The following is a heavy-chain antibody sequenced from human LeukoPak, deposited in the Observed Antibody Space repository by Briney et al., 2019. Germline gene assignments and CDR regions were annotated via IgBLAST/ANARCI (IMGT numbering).Heavy chain of an antibody. CDR2: ISSGSSYI. Sequence: GGSLRLSCAVSGFTFSSYTLNWVRQAPGKGLEWVSSISSGSSYIYYADSVKGRFTISRDSAKNSLFLQLNSLRAEDTAVYYCASGSSYYSFDFWGQGALVTVSS. CDR1: GFTFSSYT. V-gene: IGHV3-21*01. J-gene: IGHJ4*02. D-gene: IGHD1-26*01. CDR3: ASGSSYYSFDF.